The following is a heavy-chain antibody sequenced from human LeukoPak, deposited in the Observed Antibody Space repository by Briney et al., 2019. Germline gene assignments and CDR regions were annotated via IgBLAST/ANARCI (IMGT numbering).Heavy chain of an antibody. Sequence: ASVTVSCKSSGYTFTSYDINWVRQAPGQGLEWMGIINPSGGTSYAQKLQGRITMPRDTSTSTLYMELSSLRSEDTAVYYCAREGVAGTGLDYWGQGTLVTVSS. CDR2: INPSGGT. V-gene: IGHV1-46*01. J-gene: IGHJ4*02. CDR1: GYTFTSYD. D-gene: IGHD6-13*01. CDR3: AREGVAGTGLDY.